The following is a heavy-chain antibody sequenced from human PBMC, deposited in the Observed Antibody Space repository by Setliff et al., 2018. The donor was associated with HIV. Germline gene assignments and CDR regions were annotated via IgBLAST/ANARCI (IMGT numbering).Heavy chain of an antibody. Sequence: SETLSLTCAVYGGSFSGYYWSWIRQPPGKGLEWIGEINHSGSTSYNPSLKSRVTISVDTSKNQLSLKLTSLTAADTAVYYCGRLETGPATSAYGPFNSWGQGKMVTVSS. V-gene: IGHV4-34*01. CDR2: INHSGST. D-gene: IGHD4-17*01. CDR3: GRLETGPATSAYGPFNS. CDR1: GGSFSGYY. J-gene: IGHJ4*02.